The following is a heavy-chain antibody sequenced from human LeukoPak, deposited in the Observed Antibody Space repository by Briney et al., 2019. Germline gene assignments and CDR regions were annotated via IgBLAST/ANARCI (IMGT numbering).Heavy chain of an antibody. CDR3: ARGVASSGWYREYYYYGMDV. D-gene: IGHD6-19*01. V-gene: IGHV1-69*10. J-gene: IGHJ6*02. CDR1: GGTFSSYA. CDR2: IIPILGIA. Sequence: PSVKVSCKASGGTFSSYAISGVRQAPGQGLEWMGGIIPILGIANYAQKFQGRVTITADKSTSTAYMELSSLRSEDTAVYYCARGVASSGWYREYYYYGMDVWGQGTTVTVSS.